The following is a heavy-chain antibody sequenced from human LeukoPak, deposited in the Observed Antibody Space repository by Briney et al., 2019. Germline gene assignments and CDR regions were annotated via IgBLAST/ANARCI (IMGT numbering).Heavy chain of an antibody. CDR1: GFTFSSYS. CDR2: ISSSSSYI. D-gene: IGHD1-26*01. V-gene: IGHV3-21*01. CDR3: AVGANPGAFDY. J-gene: IGHJ4*02. Sequence: GGSLRLSCAASGFTFSSYSMNWVRQAPGKGLEWVSSISSSSSYIYYADSVKGRFTISRDNAENSLYLQMNSLRAEDTAVYYCAVGANPGAFDYWGQGTLVTVSS.